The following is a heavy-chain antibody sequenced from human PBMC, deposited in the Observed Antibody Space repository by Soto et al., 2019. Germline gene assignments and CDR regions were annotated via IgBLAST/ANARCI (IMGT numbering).Heavy chain of an antibody. CDR1: GGSISSSSYY. Sequence: SETLSLTCTVSGGSISSSSYYWGWIRQPPGKGLEWIGSIYYSGSTYYNPSLKSRVTISVDTSKNQFSLKLSSVTAADTAVYYCARRDSSSWLWFDPWGQGTLVTVSS. D-gene: IGHD6-13*01. CDR3: ARRDSSSWLWFDP. J-gene: IGHJ5*02. CDR2: IYYSGST. V-gene: IGHV4-39*01.